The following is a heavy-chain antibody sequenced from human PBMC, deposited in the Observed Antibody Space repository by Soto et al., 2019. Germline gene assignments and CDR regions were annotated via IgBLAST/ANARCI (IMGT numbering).Heavy chain of an antibody. CDR2: ISAYNGNT. J-gene: IGHJ6*02. D-gene: IGHD3-22*01. CDR3: AREGYYDSSGYQYGMGV. Sequence: QVQLVQSGAEVKKPGASVKVSCKASGYTFTSYGISWVRQAPGQGLEWMGWISAYNGNTNYAQKLQGRVTMTTDTSTSTAYMERRSLRSDDTAVYYCAREGYYDSSGYQYGMGVWGQGTTVTVSS. CDR1: GYTFTSYG. V-gene: IGHV1-18*01.